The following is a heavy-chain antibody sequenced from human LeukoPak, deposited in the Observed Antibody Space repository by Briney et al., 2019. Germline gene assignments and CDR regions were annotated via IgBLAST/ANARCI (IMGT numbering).Heavy chain of an antibody. Sequence: GASVKVSCKASGYTFTTYPVNWVRQAPGQGLEWMGWINTNTGNPTYAQGFTGRFAFSLDTSVNTAYLQISTLKAEDTAVYYCARGYDTTGYFSYWGQGTLVTVSS. D-gene: IGHD3-22*01. J-gene: IGHJ4*02. CDR2: INTNTGNP. CDR3: ARGYDTTGYFSY. V-gene: IGHV7-4-1*02. CDR1: GYTFTTYP.